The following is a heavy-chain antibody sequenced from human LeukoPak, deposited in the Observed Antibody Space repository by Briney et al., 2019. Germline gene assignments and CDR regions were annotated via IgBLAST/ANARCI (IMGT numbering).Heavy chain of an antibody. CDR3: ARGRYCSGGTCYFDD. Sequence: GGSLRLSCAASGFSFSSYLMHWVRQAPGKGLVWVSRINSDGTTTTYADSVKGRFTVSRDNAKNTLYLQMNSLRAEDTAVYYCARGRYCSGGTCYFDDWGQRALVTVSS. V-gene: IGHV3-74*01. J-gene: IGHJ4*02. D-gene: IGHD2-15*01. CDR1: GFSFSSYL. CDR2: INSDGTTT.